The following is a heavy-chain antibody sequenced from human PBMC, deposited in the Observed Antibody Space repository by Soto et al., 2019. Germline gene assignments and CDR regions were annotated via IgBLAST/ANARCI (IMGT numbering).Heavy chain of an antibody. V-gene: IGHV3-23*01. Sequence: EVQLLESGGGLVQPGGSLRLSCAASGFTFSSYAMSWVRQAPGKGLEWVSAISGSGGSTYYADSVKGRFTISRDNSKNTLYLQMNSLRADDTAVYYCAKDWGRITMIVVVIPDYWGQGTLVTVSS. CDR1: GFTFSSYA. J-gene: IGHJ4*02. CDR2: ISGSGGST. D-gene: IGHD3-22*01. CDR3: AKDWGRITMIVVVIPDY.